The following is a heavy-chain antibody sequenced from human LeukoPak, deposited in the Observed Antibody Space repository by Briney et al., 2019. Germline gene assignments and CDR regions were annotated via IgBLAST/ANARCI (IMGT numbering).Heavy chain of an antibody. V-gene: IGHV4-34*01. CDR3: ARVIAAAVWAFDI. Sequence: KTSETLSLTCAVYGGSFSGYYWSWIRQPPGKGLEWIGEINHSGSTNYNPSLKSRVTISVDTSKNQFSLKLSSVTAADTAAYYCARVIAAAVWAFDIWGQGTMVTVSS. CDR2: INHSGST. CDR1: GGSFSGYY. J-gene: IGHJ3*02. D-gene: IGHD6-13*01.